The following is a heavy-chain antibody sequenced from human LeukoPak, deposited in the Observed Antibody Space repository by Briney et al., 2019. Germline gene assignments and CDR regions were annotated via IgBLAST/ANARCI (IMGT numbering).Heavy chain of an antibody. CDR1: GGSISSSSYY. D-gene: IGHD3-9*01. V-gene: IGHV4-39*07. J-gene: IGHJ5*02. Sequence: PSETLSLTCTVSGGSISSSSYYWGWIRQPPGKGLEWIGSIYYSGSTYYNPSLKSRVTISVDTSKNQFSLKLSSVTAADTAVYYCARDYYDILTGSSWFDPWGQGTLVTVSS. CDR3: ARDYYDILTGSSWFDP. CDR2: IYYSGST.